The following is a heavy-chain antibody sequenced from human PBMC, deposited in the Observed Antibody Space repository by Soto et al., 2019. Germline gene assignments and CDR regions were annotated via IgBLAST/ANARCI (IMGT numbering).Heavy chain of an antibody. CDR2: FDPEDGET. CDR3: ATEGYCSSTSCYDDAFDI. CDR1: GYTLTELS. J-gene: IGHJ3*02. Sequence: ASVKVSCKVSGYTLTELSMHWVRQAPGKGLEWMGGFDPEDGETIYAQKFQGRVTMTEDTSTDTAYMELSSLRSEDTAVYYCATEGYCSSTSCYDDAFDIWGQGTMVTVSS. D-gene: IGHD2-2*01. V-gene: IGHV1-24*01.